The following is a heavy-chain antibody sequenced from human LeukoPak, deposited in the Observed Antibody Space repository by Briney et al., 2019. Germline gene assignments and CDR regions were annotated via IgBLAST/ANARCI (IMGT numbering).Heavy chain of an antibody. CDR1: GFTFSSHG. Sequence: GGSLRLSCAASGFTFSSHGMSWVRQAPGKGLEWVSTISGSGDYTYYADSVKGRFTISRDNSKNTLYLQMNSLRAEDTAVYYCAKVTYGSGTYGAFDSWGQGTLVTVSS. J-gene: IGHJ4*02. D-gene: IGHD3-10*01. V-gene: IGHV3-23*01. CDR2: ISGSGDYT. CDR3: AKVTYGSGTYGAFDS.